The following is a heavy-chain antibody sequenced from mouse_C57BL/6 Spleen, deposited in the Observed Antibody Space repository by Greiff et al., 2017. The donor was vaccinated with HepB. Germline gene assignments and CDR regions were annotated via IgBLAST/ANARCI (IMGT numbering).Heavy chain of an antibody. D-gene: IGHD2-1*01. V-gene: IGHV1-64*01. CDR3: AIYYGNYVFAY. J-gene: IGHJ3*01. CDR1: GYTFTSYW. CDR2: IHPNSGST. Sequence: VQLQQSGAELVKPGASVKLSCKASGYTFTSYWMHWVKQRPGQGLEWIGMIHPNSGSTNYNEKFKSKATLTVDKSSSTAYMQLSSLTSEDSAVYYCAIYYGNYVFAYWGQGTLVTVSA.